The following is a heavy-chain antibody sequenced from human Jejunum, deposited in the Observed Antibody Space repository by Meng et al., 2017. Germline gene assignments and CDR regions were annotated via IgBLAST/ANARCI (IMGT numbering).Heavy chain of an antibody. CDR1: GFTFSSYA. CDR2: IGTSADP. D-gene: IGHD6-6*01. Sequence: EVQLLESGGGWVQPGGSRRLSCAASGFTFSSYAMSWVRQAPGKGLEWVSTIGTSADPYYADSVKGRFTISRDNSENTMFLQMNSLRAEDTAVYYCAANRPSLPFDYWGQGTLVTVSS. CDR3: AANRPSLPFDY. V-gene: IGHV3-23*01. J-gene: IGHJ4*02.